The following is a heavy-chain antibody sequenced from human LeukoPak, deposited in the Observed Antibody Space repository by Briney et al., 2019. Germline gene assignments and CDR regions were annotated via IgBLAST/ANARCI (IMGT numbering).Heavy chain of an antibody. D-gene: IGHD6-19*01. J-gene: IGHJ6*03. CDR1: GYTFTSYD. V-gene: IGHV1-8*03. CDR3: ARGEIEALFFSSGYSSGWSTYYMDV. Sequence: ASVKVSCKASGYTFTSYDINWVRPATGQGLEWMGWMNPNSGNTGYAQKFQGRVTITRNTSISTAYMELSSLRSEDTAVYYCARGEIEALFFSSGYSSGWSTYYMDVWGKGTTVTVSS. CDR2: MNPNSGNT.